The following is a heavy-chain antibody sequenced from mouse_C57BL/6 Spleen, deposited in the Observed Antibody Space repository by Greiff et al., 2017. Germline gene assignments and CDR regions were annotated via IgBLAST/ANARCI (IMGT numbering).Heavy chain of an antibody. CDR1: GYSFTGYY. D-gene: IGHD3-2*02. CDR3: ARRGPYQAWFAY. J-gene: IGHJ3*01. Sequence: EVKLQQSGPELVKPGASVKISCKASGYSFTGYYMNWVKQSPEKSLEWIGEINPSTGGTTYNQKFKAKATLTVDKSSSTAYMQLKSLTSEDSAVYYCARRGPYQAWFAYWGQGTLVTVSA. V-gene: IGHV1-42*01. CDR2: INPSTGGT.